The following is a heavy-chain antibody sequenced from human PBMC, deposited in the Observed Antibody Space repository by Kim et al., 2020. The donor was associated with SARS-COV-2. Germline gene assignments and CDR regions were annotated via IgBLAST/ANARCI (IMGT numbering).Heavy chain of an antibody. D-gene: IGHD2-15*01. CDR3: ARAGYCSGGSCFADYYYYGMDV. Sequence: SVKVSCKASGGTFSSYAISWVRQAPGQGLEWMGGIIPIFGTANYAQKFQGRVTITGDASTSTAYMELSSLRSEDTAVYYCARAGYCSGGSCFADYYYYGMDVWGQGTTVTVSS. CDR1: GGTFSSYA. V-gene: IGHV1-69*13. J-gene: IGHJ6*02. CDR2: IIPIFGTA.